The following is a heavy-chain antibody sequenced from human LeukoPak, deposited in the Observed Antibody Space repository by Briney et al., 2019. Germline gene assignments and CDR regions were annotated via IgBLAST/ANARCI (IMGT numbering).Heavy chain of an antibody. CDR3: ARDVTNSIPYYYMDV. V-gene: IGHV3-30-3*01. CDR1: GFTFSSYA. Sequence: GGSLRLSCAASGFTFSSYALHWVRQAPGKGLEWVAVISYDGSNKYYADSVKGRFTISRDNSKNTLYLQMNSLRAEDTAVYYCARDVTNSIPYYYMDVWGKGTTVTVSS. D-gene: IGHD3-3*02. J-gene: IGHJ6*03. CDR2: ISYDGSNK.